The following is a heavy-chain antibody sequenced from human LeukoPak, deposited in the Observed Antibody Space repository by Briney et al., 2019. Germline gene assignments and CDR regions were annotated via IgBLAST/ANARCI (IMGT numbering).Heavy chain of an antibody. CDR2: ISGSGGST. CDR1: GFTFSSYG. D-gene: IGHD4-23*01. J-gene: IGHJ4*02. CDR3: ARESRPSGNPYYFDY. V-gene: IGHV3-23*01. Sequence: GGSLRLSCAASGFTFSSYGMSWVRQAPGKGLEWVSAISGSGGSTYYADSVKGRFTISRDNSENTLYLQMNSLRAEHTAVYYCARESRPSGNPYYFDYWGQGTLVTVSS.